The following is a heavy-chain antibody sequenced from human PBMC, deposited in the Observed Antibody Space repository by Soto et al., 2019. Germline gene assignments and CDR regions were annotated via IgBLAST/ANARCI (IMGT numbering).Heavy chain of an antibody. CDR3: ARSTSGDYDYYYYGMDV. CDR2: ISAYNGNT. CDR1: GYTFTSYG. Sequence: QVQLVQSGAEVKKPGASVKVSCKASGYTFTSYGISWVRQAPGQGLEWMGWISAYNGNTNYAQKLQGRVTMTTDTPTSTAYMELRSLRSDNTAVYYCARSTSGDYDYYYYGMDVWGQGTTVTVSS. J-gene: IGHJ6*02. D-gene: IGHD4-17*01. V-gene: IGHV1-18*01.